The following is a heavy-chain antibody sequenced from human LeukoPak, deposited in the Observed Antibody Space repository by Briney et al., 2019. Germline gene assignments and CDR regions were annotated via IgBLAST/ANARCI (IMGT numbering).Heavy chain of an antibody. CDR1: GFTFSSYA. CDR3: AKRYSSSSLGSSYYMDV. V-gene: IGHV3-23*01. J-gene: IGHJ6*03. CDR2: ISCSGCST. D-gene: IGHD6-13*01. Sequence: GWSVRLSCAASGFTFSSYAMSWVRQAPGKGLEGVSAISCSGCSTYYADSVKGRFTIYRDNSKNTLYLQMNSLRAEDKAVYYCAKRYSSSSLGSSYYMDVWGKGTTVTV.